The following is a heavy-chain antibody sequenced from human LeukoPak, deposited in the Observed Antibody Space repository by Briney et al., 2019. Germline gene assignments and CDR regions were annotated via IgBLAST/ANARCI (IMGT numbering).Heavy chain of an antibody. J-gene: IGHJ4*02. CDR3: ARDVNGFSSTWYEY. CDR1: GFTFSTYG. D-gene: IGHD6-13*01. CDR2: ITGSSTTI. V-gene: IGHV3-48*01. Sequence: PGGSLRLSCAASGFTFSTYGMNWVRQAPGKGLEWVSYITGSSTTIYYADSVKGRFTISRDNAKNSLYLQMNSLRAEDTALYYCARDVNGFSSTWYEYWGQGTLVTVSS.